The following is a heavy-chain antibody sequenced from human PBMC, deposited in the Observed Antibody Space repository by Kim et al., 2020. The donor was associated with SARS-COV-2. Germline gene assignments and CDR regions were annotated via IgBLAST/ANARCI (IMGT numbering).Heavy chain of an antibody. D-gene: IGHD6-19*01. J-gene: IGHJ3*02. V-gene: IGHV4-34*01. CDR3: ARVPTPIAVASVPGGFPFDI. CDR1: GGSFSGYY. Sequence: SETLSLTCAVYGGSFSGYYWSWIRQPPGKGLEWIGEINHSGSTNYNPSLKSRVTISVDTSKNQFSLKLSSVTAADTAVYYCARVPTPIAVASVPGGFPFDIWGQGTMSPSLQ. CDR2: INHSGST.